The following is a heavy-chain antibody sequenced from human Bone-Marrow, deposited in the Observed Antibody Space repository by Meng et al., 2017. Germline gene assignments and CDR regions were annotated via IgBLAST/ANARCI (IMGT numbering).Heavy chain of an antibody. CDR1: GFTFGDYA. D-gene: IGHD6-19*01. V-gene: IGHV3-49*04. Sequence: GGSLRLSCTASGFTFGDYAMSWVRQAPGKGLEWVGFIRSKAYGGTTEYAASVKGRFTISRDDSKSIAYLQMNSLKTEDTAVYYYTTDIAVAPPIYWGQGTLVTVSS. CDR3: TTDIAVAPPIY. CDR2: IRSKAYGGTT. J-gene: IGHJ4*02.